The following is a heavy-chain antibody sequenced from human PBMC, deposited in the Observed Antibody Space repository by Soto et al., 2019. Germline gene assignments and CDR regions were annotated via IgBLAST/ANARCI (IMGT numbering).Heavy chain of an antibody. D-gene: IGHD6-13*01. CDR2: ISSNSAYI. V-gene: IGHV3-21*01. CDR1: GFTFRIFT. J-gene: IGHJ5*02. CDR3: TRDASRDSSARGWFDP. Sequence: RGALIVSCASSGFTFRIFTRNWVRQAPGRGLEWVSTISSNSAYIYYTDALRGRFTISRDNAKNSLHLQMNSLRAEDTAVYYCTRDASRDSSARGWFDPWGPGTLVTGSS.